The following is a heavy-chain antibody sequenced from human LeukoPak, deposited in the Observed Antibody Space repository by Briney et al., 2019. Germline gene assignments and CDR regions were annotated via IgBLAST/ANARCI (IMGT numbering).Heavy chain of an antibody. CDR3: AIAYGDYTPGDY. Sequence: PGGSLRLSCAASGFPFSSYSMNWVRQAPGKGLEWVSSISSSSSYIYYADSVKGRFTISRDNAKNSLYLQMNSLRAEDTAVYYCAIAYGDYTPGDYWGQGTLVTVSS. CDR2: ISSSSSYI. J-gene: IGHJ4*02. D-gene: IGHD4-17*01. CDR1: GFPFSSYS. V-gene: IGHV3-21*01.